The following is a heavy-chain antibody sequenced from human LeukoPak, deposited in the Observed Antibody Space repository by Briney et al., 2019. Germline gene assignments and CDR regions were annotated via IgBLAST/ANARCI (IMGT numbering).Heavy chain of an antibody. J-gene: IGHJ4*02. CDR2: MNPNSGNT. V-gene: IGHV1-8*03. CDR1: GYTFTSYD. CDR3: ARDAEMATIAGLDY. Sequence: ASVKVSCKASGYTFTSYDINWVRQATGQGLEWMGWMNPNSGNTGYAQKFQGRVTITRNTSISTAYMELSSLRSEDTAVYYCARDAEMATIAGLDYWGQGTLVTVSS. D-gene: IGHD5-24*01.